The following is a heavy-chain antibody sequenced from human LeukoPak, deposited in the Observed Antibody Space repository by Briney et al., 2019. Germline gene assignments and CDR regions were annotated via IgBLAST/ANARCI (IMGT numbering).Heavy chain of an antibody. V-gene: IGHV1-18*01. CDR1: GYTFTSYG. Sequence: GASVKVSCKASGYTFTSYGISWLRQAPRQGLEWMGWISAYNGNTNYAQKLQGRVTMTTDTSTSTAYMELRSLRSDDTAVYYCASNNGLRLDLWGRGTLVTVSS. D-gene: IGHD5-12*01. CDR3: ASNNGLRLDL. CDR2: ISAYNGNT. J-gene: IGHJ2*01.